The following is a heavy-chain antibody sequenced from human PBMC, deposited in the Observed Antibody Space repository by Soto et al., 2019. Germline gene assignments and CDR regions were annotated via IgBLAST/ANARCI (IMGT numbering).Heavy chain of an antibody. CDR1: GFTVSSNY. D-gene: IGHD2-15*01. J-gene: IGHJ6*03. CDR3: ARCGGGSCKYYYYMDV. V-gene: IGHV3-66*01. Sequence: GGSLRLSCAASGFTVSSNYMSWVRQAPGKGLEWVSVIYSGGSTYYADSVKGRFTISRDNSKNTLYLQMNSLRAEDTAVYYCARCGGGSCKYYYYMDVWGKGTTVTVSS. CDR2: IYSGGST.